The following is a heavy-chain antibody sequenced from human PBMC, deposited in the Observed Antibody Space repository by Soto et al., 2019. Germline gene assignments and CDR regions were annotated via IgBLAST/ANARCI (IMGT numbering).Heavy chain of an antibody. CDR2: ISAYNGNT. D-gene: IGHD6-19*01. V-gene: IGHV1-18*01. Sequence: VKVSCKASGYTFTSYGISWVRQAPGQGLEWMGWISAYNGNTNYAQKLQGRVTMTTDTSTSTAYMELRSLRSDDTAVYYCARSHRAVAPPKAAFDIWGQGTMVTVSS. J-gene: IGHJ3*02. CDR1: GYTFTSYG. CDR3: ARSHRAVAPPKAAFDI.